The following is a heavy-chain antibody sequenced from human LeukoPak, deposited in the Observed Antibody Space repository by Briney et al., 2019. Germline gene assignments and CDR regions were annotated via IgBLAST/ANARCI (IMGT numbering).Heavy chain of an antibody. CDR2: ISGSGGGT. J-gene: IGHJ4*02. D-gene: IGHD5-24*01. V-gene: IGHV3-23*01. Sequence: GGSLRLSCAASGFTFSSYAMSWVRQAPGKGLEWVSAISGSGGGTYYADSVKGRFTISRDNSKNTLYLQMNSLRAEDTAVYSCARRDGYNWYYFDYWGQGTLVTVSS. CDR3: ARRDGYNWYYFDY. CDR1: GFTFSSYA.